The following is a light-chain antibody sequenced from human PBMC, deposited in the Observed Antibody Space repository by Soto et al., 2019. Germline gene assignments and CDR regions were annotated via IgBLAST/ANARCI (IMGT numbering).Light chain of an antibody. V-gene: IGKV2-28*01. J-gene: IGKJ2*01. CDR2: LGS. Sequence: DIVMTQSPLSLAVTPGEPASISCRSSQSLLHNNVYNYLDWYLQKPGQSPQLLIYLGSNRASGVPDRFSGSGSGTDFTLKISRVEAEDVGVYYCMKALQTPMYTFGQGTKLEIK. CDR3: MKALQTPMYT. CDR1: QSLLHNNVYNY.